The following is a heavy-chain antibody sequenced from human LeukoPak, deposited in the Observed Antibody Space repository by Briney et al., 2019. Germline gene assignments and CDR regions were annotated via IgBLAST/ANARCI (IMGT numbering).Heavy chain of an antibody. Sequence: SETLSLTCAVSGGSISSYYWSWIRQPAGKGLEWIGRIYTSGSTNYNPSLKSRVTMSVDTSKNQFSLKLSSVTAADTAVYYCARGPRSSWYQSFDYWGQGTLVTVSS. D-gene: IGHD6-13*01. CDR2: IYTSGST. J-gene: IGHJ4*02. CDR3: ARGPRSSWYQSFDY. CDR1: GGSISSYY. V-gene: IGHV4-4*07.